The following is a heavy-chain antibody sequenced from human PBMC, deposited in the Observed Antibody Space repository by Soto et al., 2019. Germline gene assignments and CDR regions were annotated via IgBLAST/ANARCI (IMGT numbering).Heavy chain of an antibody. CDR2: IVVGSGNT. D-gene: IGHD3-16*01. V-gene: IGHV1-58*02. Sequence: GASVKVSCKASGFTFTSSAMQWVRQARGQRLEWIGWIVVGSGNTNYAQKFQERVTITRDMSTSTAYMELSSLRSEDTAVYYCAAVFMRRRLAYYFDYWGQGTLVTVSS. J-gene: IGHJ4*02. CDR1: GFTFTSSA. CDR3: AAVFMRRRLAYYFDY.